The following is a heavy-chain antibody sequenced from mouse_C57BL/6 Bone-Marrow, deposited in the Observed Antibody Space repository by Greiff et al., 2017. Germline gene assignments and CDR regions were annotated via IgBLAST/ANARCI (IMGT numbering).Heavy chain of an antibody. V-gene: IGHV10-1*01. J-gene: IGHJ4*01. CDR1: GFSFNTYA. Sequence: EVQLVESGGGLVQPKGSLKLSCAASGFSFNTYAMNWVRQAPGKGLEWVARIRSKSNNYATYYADSVKDRFTISRDDSESMLYLQMNNLKTEDTAMYYCVRLHYYGSSYGGAMDYWGQGTSVTVSS. CDR2: IRSKSNNYAT. CDR3: VRLHYYGSSYGGAMDY. D-gene: IGHD1-1*01.